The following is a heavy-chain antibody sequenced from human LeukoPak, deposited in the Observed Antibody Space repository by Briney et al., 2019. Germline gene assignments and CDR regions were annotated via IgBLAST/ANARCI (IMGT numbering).Heavy chain of an antibody. V-gene: IGHV4-30-2*01. D-gene: IGHD3-10*01. CDR1: GGSISSGGYY. J-gene: IGHJ3*02. Sequence: SETLSLTCTVSGGSISSGGYYWSWIRQPPGKGLEWIGYIYHSGSTYYNPSLKSRVTISVDRSKNQFSLKLSSVTAADTAVYYCARDTGSGSYSAFDIWGQGTMVTVSS. CDR2: IYHSGST. CDR3: ARDTGSGSYSAFDI.